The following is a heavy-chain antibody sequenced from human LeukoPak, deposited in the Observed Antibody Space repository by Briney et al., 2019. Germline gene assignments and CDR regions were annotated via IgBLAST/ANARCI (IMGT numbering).Heavy chain of an antibody. CDR3: ARRTLEWGRQGGYYYGMDV. CDR1: GGTFSSYA. D-gene: IGHD1-26*01. J-gene: IGHJ6*02. CDR2: IIPIFGTA. Sequence: SVKVSCKASGGTFSSYAISWVRQAPGQGLEWMGGIIPIFGTANYAQKFQGRVTITADESTRTAYMELSSLRSEDTAVYYCARRTLEWGRQGGYYYGMDVWGQGTTVTVSS. V-gene: IGHV1-69*01.